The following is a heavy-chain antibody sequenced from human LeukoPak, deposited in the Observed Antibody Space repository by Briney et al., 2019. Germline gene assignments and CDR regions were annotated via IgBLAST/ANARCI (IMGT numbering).Heavy chain of an antibody. J-gene: IGHJ5*02. Sequence: SVKVSCKASGGTFSSYAISWVRQAPGQGLEWMGGIIPIFGTANYAQKFQGRVTITADESTSTAYMELSSLRSEDTAVYYCARDFAGDSGWFDPWGQGTLVTVSS. V-gene: IGHV1-69*13. CDR1: GGTFSSYA. D-gene: IGHD6-13*01. CDR2: IIPIFGTA. CDR3: ARDFAGDSGWFDP.